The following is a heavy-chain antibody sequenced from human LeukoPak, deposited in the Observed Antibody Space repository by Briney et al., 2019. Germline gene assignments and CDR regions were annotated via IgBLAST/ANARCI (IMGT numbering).Heavy chain of an antibody. J-gene: IGHJ3*02. CDR3: ARYYYDDSGYSEDAFDI. D-gene: IGHD3-22*01. V-gene: IGHV3-7*01. Sequence: GGSLRLSCAASGFTFSSYWMSWVRQAPGKGLEWVANIKEDGSEKYHVDSVKGRFTISRDNAKNSLYLQMNSLRVEDTAVYYCARYYYDDSGYSEDAFDIWGQGTMVTVSS. CDR2: IKEDGSEK. CDR1: GFTFSSYW.